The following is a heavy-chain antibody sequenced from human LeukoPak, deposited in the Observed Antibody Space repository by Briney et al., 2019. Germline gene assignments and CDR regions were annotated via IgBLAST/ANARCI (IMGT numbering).Heavy chain of an antibody. CDR2: ISAYNGNT. CDR3: ARGPLPWYDFWSGYYTNWFDP. J-gene: IGHJ5*02. CDR1: GYTFTSYG. D-gene: IGHD3-3*01. V-gene: IGHV1-18*01. Sequence: ASVKVSCKASGYTFTSYGISWVRQAPGQGLEWMRWISAYNGNTNYAQKLQGRVTMTTDTSTSTAYMELRSLRSDDTAVYYCARGPLPWYDFWSGYYTNWFDPWGQGTLVTVSS.